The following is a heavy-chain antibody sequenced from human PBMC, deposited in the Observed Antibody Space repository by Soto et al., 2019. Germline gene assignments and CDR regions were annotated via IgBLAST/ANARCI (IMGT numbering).Heavy chain of an antibody. CDR3: ARSGWLRSLYFFDV. D-gene: IGHD5-12*01. CDR1: GFTVSSNY. CDR2: IYSGGST. J-gene: IGHJ4*02. V-gene: IGHV3-66*01. Sequence: GVLRLSCAASGFTVSSNYMSWVRQAPGKGLEWVSVIYSGGSTYYADSVKGRFTISRDNSKNTLYLQMNSLRAEDTAVYYCARSGWLRSLYFFDVWGQGTLVTVSS.